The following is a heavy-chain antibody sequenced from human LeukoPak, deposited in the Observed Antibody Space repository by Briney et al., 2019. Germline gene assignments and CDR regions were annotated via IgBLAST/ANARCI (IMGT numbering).Heavy chain of an antibody. V-gene: IGHV1-8*01. Sequence: ASVKVSCKASGYTFTSNDITWVRQATGQGLEWMGWMNPNSGKTGYAQKFQGRVTITRNTSISTAYMELSSLRSEDTAVYYCARDKAAAGPLDYWGQGTLATVSS. CDR2: MNPNSGKT. J-gene: IGHJ4*02. CDR1: GYTFTSND. D-gene: IGHD6-13*01. CDR3: ARDKAAAGPLDY.